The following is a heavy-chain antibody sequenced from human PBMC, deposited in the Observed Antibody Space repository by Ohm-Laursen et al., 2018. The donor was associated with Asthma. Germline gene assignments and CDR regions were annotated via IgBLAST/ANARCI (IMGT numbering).Heavy chain of an antibody. CDR2: ISYDGSNK. V-gene: IGHV3-30*18. D-gene: IGHD1-26*01. Sequence: SLRLSCAASGFTFSSYGMHWVRQAPGKGLEWVAVISYDGSNKYYADSVKGRFTISRDNSKNTLYLQMNSLRAEDTAVYYCAKAPYSGSYFRDYWGQGTPVTVSS. CDR3: AKAPYSGSYFRDY. CDR1: GFTFSSYG. J-gene: IGHJ4*02.